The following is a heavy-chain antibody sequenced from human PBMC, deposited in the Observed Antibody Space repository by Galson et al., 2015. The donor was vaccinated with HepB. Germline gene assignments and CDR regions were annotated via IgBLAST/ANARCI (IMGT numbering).Heavy chain of an antibody. CDR2: INQDGSRK. D-gene: IGHD3-9*01. V-gene: IGHV3-7*01. CDR1: GLNFRRYW. J-gene: IGHJ6*02. Sequence: SLRLSCAASGLNFRRYWMSWVRQAPGKGLEWVANINQDGSRKYFVDSVKGRFTISRDNADDSVYLQMNRLRVEDTAVYYCVRDVLDNYHYLGLDVWGLGTTVIVSS. CDR3: VRDVLDNYHYLGLDV.